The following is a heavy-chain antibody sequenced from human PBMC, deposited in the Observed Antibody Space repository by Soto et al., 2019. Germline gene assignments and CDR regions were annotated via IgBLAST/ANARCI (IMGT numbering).Heavy chain of an antibody. J-gene: IGHJ4*02. V-gene: IGHV3-30*18. CDR1: GFTFSAYG. CDR3: VKEGRGYGGFDPNSYFEN. CDR2: ISYDGSHK. D-gene: IGHD5-12*01. Sequence: QVQLVESAGGVVQPGTSLRLSCAASGFTFSAYGMHWVRQAPGKGLEWVAVISYDGSHKTYTDSVQGRFTISRDKSKNTLHLQMNSLRPEDTALYYGVKEGRGYGGFDPNSYFENWGQGTLVTVSS.